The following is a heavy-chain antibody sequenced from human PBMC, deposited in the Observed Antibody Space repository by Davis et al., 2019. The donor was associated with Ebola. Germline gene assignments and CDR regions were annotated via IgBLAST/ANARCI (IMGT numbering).Heavy chain of an antibody. CDR2: IYPGDSDT. D-gene: IGHD4-11*01. Sequence: PGGSLRLSCKGSGYSFTSYWIGWVRQLPGKGLEWMGIIYPGDSDTRYSPSFQGQVTISADKSISTAYLQWSSLKASDTAMYYCARRAVTYYYYGMDVWGQGTTVTVSS. CDR1: GYSFTSYW. CDR3: ARRAVTYYYYGMDV. V-gene: IGHV5-51*01. J-gene: IGHJ6*02.